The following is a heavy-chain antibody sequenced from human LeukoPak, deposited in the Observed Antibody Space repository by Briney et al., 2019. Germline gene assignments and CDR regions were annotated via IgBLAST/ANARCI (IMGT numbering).Heavy chain of an antibody. V-gene: IGHV4-59*01. J-gene: IGHJ3*01. CDR3: ARGYSSSWYVD. CDR2: IYYSGST. Sequence: SETLSLTCTVSGGSISSYYWSWIRQPPGKGLEWIGYIYYSGSTNYNPSLKSRVTISVDTSKNQFSLKLSSVTAADTAVYYCARGYSSSWYVDWGQGTVVTVSS. CDR1: GGSISSYY. D-gene: IGHD6-13*01.